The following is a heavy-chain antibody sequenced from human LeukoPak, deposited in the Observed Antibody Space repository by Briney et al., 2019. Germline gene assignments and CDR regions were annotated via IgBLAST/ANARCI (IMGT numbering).Heavy chain of an antibody. CDR1: GFTFSSYW. Sequence: GGSLRLSCAASGFTFSSYWMHWVRQAPGKGLVWVSRINSDGGITRHADSVKGRFPISRDNAKNTLYLQMNNLRVEDTAVYYCARAGSPAYSDILTGYYDGRDYWGQGALVTVSS. J-gene: IGHJ4*02. V-gene: IGHV3-74*01. D-gene: IGHD3-9*01. CDR3: ARAGSPAYSDILTGYYDGRDY. CDR2: INSDGGIT.